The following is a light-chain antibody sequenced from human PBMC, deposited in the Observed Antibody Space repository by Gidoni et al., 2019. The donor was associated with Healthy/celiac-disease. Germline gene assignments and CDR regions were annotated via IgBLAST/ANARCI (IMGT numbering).Light chain of an antibody. J-gene: IGKJ2*01. V-gene: IGKV3-15*01. CDR1: QSVSSN. Sequence: EIVMTQSPATLSVSPGERATLSCRASQSVSSNLAGYQQKPGQAPRLLIYGASTRATGIPARFSGSGSGTEFTLTISSLQSEDFAVYYCQQYNNWPLYTFXQXTKLXIK. CDR2: GAS. CDR3: QQYNNWPLYT.